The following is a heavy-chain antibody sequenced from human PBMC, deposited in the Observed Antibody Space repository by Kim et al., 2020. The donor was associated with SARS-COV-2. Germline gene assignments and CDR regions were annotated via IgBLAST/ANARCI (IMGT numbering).Heavy chain of an antibody. Sequence: SETLSLTCAVSGGSISSGGYSWSWIRQPPGKGLEWIGYIYHSGSTYYNPSLKSRVTISVDRSKNQFSLKLSSVTAADTAVYYCARDRDDAFDIWGQGTMVTVSS. CDR3: ARDRDDAFDI. J-gene: IGHJ3*02. D-gene: IGHD3-10*01. V-gene: IGHV4-30-2*01. CDR2: IYHSGST. CDR1: GGSISSGGYS.